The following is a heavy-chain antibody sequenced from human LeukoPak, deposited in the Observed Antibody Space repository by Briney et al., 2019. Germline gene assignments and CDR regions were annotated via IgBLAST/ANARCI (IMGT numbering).Heavy chain of an antibody. D-gene: IGHD3-16*01. CDR1: GFTFGDYT. V-gene: IGHV3-43*01. J-gene: IGHJ4*02. CDR3: INGGNFDR. CDR2: ISWDSRTT. Sequence: GGSLRLSCAASGFTFGDYTMHWVRQAPRKGLEWVSLISWDSRTTYYADSVKGRFTISRDNRKNSLFLQMNSLRTGDTALYYCINGGNFDRWGQGTLVTVSS.